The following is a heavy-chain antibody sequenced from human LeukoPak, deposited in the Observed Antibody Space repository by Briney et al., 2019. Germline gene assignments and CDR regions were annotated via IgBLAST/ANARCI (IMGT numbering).Heavy chain of an antibody. D-gene: IGHD3-22*01. CDR2: IRHDGSNK. CDR1: GFTFSSYG. V-gene: IGHV3-30*02. CDR3: ATSVGYDSSGSPYFDY. J-gene: IGHJ4*02. Sequence: GGSLRLSCAASGFTFSSYGMHWVRQAPGKGLEWVAFIRHDGSNKYYADSVKGRFTISRDNSKNTLYLQMNSLRAEDTAVYYCATSVGYDSSGSPYFDYWGQGTLVTVSS.